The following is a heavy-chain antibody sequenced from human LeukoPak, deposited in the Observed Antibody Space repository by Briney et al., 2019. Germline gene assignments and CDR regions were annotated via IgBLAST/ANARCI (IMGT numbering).Heavy chain of an antibody. CDR3: ARQTRQQLVQI. J-gene: IGHJ4*02. D-gene: IGHD6-13*01. CDR1: GGSFSGYY. Sequence: TSETLSLTCAVYGGSFSGYYWSWIRQPPGKGLEWIGEINHSGSTNYNPSLKSRVTISVDTSKNQFSLKLSSVTAADTAVYYCARQTRQQLVQIWGQGTLVTVSS. CDR2: INHSGST. V-gene: IGHV4-34*01.